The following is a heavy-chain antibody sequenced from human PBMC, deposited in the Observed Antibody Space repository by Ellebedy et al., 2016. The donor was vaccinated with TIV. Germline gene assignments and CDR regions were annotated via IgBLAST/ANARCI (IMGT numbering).Heavy chain of an antibody. CDR2: IDPSDSYT. Sequence: GESLKISCKGSGYSFTSYWSSWVRQMPGKGLEWMGRIDPSDSYTNYSPSFQGHVTISADKSISTAYLQWSSLKASDTAMYYCARQGIAAAGTATYYYGMDVWGQGTTVTVSS. D-gene: IGHD6-13*01. J-gene: IGHJ6*02. CDR1: GYSFTSYW. CDR3: ARQGIAAAGTATYYYGMDV. V-gene: IGHV5-10-1*01.